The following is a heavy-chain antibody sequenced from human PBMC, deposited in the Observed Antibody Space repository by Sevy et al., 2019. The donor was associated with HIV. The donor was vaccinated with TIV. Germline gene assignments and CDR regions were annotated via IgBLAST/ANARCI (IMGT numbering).Heavy chain of an antibody. Sequence: GGSLRLSCAASGFTCSSYAMHWVRQAPGKGLEWVAVISYDGSNKYYADSVKGRFTISRDNSKNTLYLQMNSLRAEDSAVYYCARDSPIMITFGGVKSYYYYMDVWGKGTTVTVSS. D-gene: IGHD3-16*01. CDR3: ARDSPIMITFGGVKSYYYYMDV. CDR2: ISYDGSNK. CDR1: GFTCSSYA. J-gene: IGHJ6*03. V-gene: IGHV3-30-3*01.